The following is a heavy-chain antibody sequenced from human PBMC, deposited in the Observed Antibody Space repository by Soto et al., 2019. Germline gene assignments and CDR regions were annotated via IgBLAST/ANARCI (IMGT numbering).Heavy chain of an antibody. CDR1: GGSVSSGTYY. CDR3: ARDQGLGAGYFDL. Sequence: QVQLQESGPGQVKPSETLSLTCTVSGGSVSSGTYYYWSWIRQPAGKGLEWMGYIYRGSPNYNPSLGSRGTISVDPSQTQFSLMLRSVTAADTAVYYCARDQGLGAGYFDLWGRGSLVTVSS. CDR2: IYRGSP. D-gene: IGHD7-27*01. J-gene: IGHJ2*01. V-gene: IGHV4-61*01.